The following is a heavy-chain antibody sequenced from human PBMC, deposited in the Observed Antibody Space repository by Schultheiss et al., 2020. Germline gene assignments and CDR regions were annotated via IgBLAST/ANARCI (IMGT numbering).Heavy chain of an antibody. CDR2: ISYDGSNK. CDR3: ARVPYYDILTGYSVGAFDI. CDR1: GFTFSSYG. J-gene: IGHJ3*02. Sequence: GGSLRLSCAASGFTFSSYGMHWVRQAPGKGLEWVAVISYDGSNKYYADSVKGRFTISRDNAKNSLYLQMNSLRAEDTAVYYCARVPYYDILTGYSVGAFDIWGQGTMVTVSS. V-gene: IGHV3-30*03. D-gene: IGHD3-9*01.